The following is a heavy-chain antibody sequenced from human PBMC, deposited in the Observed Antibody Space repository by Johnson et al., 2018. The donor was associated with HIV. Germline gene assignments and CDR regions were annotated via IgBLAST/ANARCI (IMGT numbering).Heavy chain of an antibody. CDR2: ISGSGGST. V-gene: IGHV3-23*04. Sequence: VQLVESGGGLVKPGGSLRLSCAASGFTFSSYAMSWVRQAPGKGLEWVSAISGSGGSTYNADSVQGRFTISRDNSKNTLYLQMNSLRAEDTAVYYCARVSSGWYLAFDIWGQGTLVTVSS. J-gene: IGHJ3*02. CDR1: GFTFSSYA. D-gene: IGHD6-19*01. CDR3: ARVSSGWYLAFDI.